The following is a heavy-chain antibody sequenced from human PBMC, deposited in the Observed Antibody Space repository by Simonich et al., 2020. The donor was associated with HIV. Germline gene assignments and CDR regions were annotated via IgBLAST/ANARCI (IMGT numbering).Heavy chain of an antibody. Sequence: QVQLQQWGAGLLKPSETLSLTCAVYGGSFSGYYWSWIRQPPGKGLGWIGEITYSGRTNYNPSPKSRVTISINTSKKQFSLRLNSVTAADTAVYYCARVPRGEYSGYDGGRYYYSGMDVWGQGTTVTVSS. CDR3: ARVPRGEYSGYDGGRYYYSGMDV. CDR2: ITYSGRT. D-gene: IGHD5-12*01. V-gene: IGHV4-34*01. CDR1: GGSFSGYY. J-gene: IGHJ6*02.